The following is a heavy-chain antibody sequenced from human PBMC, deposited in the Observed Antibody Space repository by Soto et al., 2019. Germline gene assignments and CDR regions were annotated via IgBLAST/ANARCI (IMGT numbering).Heavy chain of an antibody. D-gene: IGHD1-1*01. J-gene: IGHJ6*02. CDR1: GYSFTSYW. CDR2: IDPSDSYT. Sequence: GESLKISCKGSGYSFTSYWISWVRQMPGKGLEWMGRIDPSDSYTNYSPSFQGHVTISADKSISTAYLQWSSLKASDTAMYYCARRRVSTEDYYYGMDVWGQGTTVTVSS. CDR3: ARRRVSTEDYYYGMDV. V-gene: IGHV5-10-1*01.